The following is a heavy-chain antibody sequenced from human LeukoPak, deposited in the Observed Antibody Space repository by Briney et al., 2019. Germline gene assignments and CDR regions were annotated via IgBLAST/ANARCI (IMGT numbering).Heavy chain of an antibody. V-gene: IGHV3-9*01. CDR2: ITWNSGSI. CDR3: AKPTYYYDSSGPLDY. Sequence: GRSLRLSCAASGFTFDDYAMHWVRQAPGKGLEWVSGITWNSGSIAYADSVKGRFTISRDNAKNSLYLQMNSLRAEDTALYYCAKPTYYYDSSGPLDYWGQGTLVTVSS. J-gene: IGHJ4*02. CDR1: GFTFDDYA. D-gene: IGHD3-22*01.